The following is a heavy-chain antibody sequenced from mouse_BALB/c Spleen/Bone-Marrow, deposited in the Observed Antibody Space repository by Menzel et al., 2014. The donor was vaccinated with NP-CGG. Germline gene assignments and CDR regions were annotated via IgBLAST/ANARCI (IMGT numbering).Heavy chain of an antibody. CDR3: ARWEYYAMDY. CDR1: GFNIKDTY. V-gene: IGHV14-3*02. D-gene: IGHD4-1*01. CDR2: IDPANGNT. Sequence: VQLQQSGAELVKPGASVKLSCTASGFNIKDTYMHWVKQRPEQGLEWIGRIDPANGNTKYDPKFQGMATITADTSSNPAYLQLSNLTSEDTAVYYCARWEYYAMDYWGQGTSVTVSS. J-gene: IGHJ4*01.